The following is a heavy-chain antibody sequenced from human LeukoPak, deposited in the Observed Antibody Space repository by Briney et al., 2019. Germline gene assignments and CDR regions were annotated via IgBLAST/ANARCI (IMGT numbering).Heavy chain of an antibody. Sequence: PGGSLRLSCAASGFTFSSYSMNWVRQAPGKGLEWVSYISSSSSSIYYADSVKGRFTISRDNAKNSLYLQMNRLGADDTAVYYCVRNQGGGSHFFVYWGQGTLVTVSS. CDR1: GFTFSSYS. D-gene: IGHD3-16*01. J-gene: IGHJ4*02. CDR2: ISSSSSSI. V-gene: IGHV3-48*01. CDR3: VRNQGGGSHFFVY.